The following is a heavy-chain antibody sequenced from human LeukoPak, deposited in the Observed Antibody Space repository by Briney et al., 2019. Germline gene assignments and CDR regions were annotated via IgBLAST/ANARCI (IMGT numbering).Heavy chain of an antibody. CDR3: ANTPLEWLENYMDV. D-gene: IGHD6-19*01. CDR1: GFTFSSYG. J-gene: IGHJ6*03. V-gene: IGHV3-30*02. CDR2: IRYDGSNK. Sequence: GGSLRLSCAASGFTFSSYGMHWVRQAPGKGLEWVAFIRYDGSNKYYADSVKGRFTISRDNSKNTLYLQMNSLRAEDTAVYYCANTPLEWLENYMDVWGKGTTVTISS.